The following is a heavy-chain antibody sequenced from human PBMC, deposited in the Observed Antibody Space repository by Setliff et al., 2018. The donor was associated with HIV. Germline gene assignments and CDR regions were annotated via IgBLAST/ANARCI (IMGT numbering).Heavy chain of an antibody. CDR1: GGSITSGSHY. Sequence: KPSETLSLTCTVSGGSITSGSHYWSWIRQHPGKGLEWIGYIYYSGSTNYNPSLKSRVTISVDTSKNQFSLKLSSVTAADTAVYYCARGVRGVIIDWYYFDYWGQGTLVTVS. CDR3: ARGVRGVIIDWYYFDY. J-gene: IGHJ4*02. D-gene: IGHD3-10*01. V-gene: IGHV4-61*01. CDR2: IYYSGST.